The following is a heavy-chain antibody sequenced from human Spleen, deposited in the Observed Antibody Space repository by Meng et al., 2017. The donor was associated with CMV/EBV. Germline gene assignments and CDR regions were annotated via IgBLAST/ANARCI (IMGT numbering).Heavy chain of an antibody. CDR2: IGQDGGDK. V-gene: IGHV3-7*01. D-gene: IGHD1-1*01. CDR3: VPHDFPMDV. Sequence: SCAASGVSFSNYWMSWVRQAPGKGLDWVANIGQDGGDKGYAGSVRGRFTISRDNAKNSLYLQMNSLRVEDTAIYYCVPHDFPMDVWGQGTTVTVSS. J-gene: IGHJ6*02. CDR1: GVSFSNYW.